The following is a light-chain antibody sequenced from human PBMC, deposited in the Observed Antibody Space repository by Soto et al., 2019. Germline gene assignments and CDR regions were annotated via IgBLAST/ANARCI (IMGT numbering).Light chain of an antibody. CDR2: EVS. Sequence: QSALTQPPSASGSPGQSVTISCTGTSSDVGGSNYVSWYQQHPGKAPKVMIYEVSRRPSGVPDRFSGSKSGNTASLTVSGLQAEDEADYYCCSAAGSNNLLFGGGTKLTVL. V-gene: IGLV2-8*01. CDR3: CSAAGSNNLL. CDR1: SSDVGGSNY. J-gene: IGLJ2*01.